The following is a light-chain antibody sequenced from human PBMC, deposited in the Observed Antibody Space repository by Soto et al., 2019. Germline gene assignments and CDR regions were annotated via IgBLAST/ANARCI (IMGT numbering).Light chain of an antibody. J-gene: IGKJ1*01. V-gene: IGKV3-20*01. CDR2: RAS. Sequence: EIVLTQSPGTLSLSPGERATLSCRASQSVSSSYLAWYQQKPGQAPSLLIYRASSRATGIPDRFSGSGSGTDFTLTISRLEPEDFAVYYCQQYGSSPVTFGQGTKVEIK. CDR1: QSVSSSY. CDR3: QQYGSSPVT.